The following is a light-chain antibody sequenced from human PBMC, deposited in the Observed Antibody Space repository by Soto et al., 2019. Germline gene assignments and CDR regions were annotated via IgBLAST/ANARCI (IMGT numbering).Light chain of an antibody. Sequence: EIVMTQSPATLSVSPLEIATLSCRASQSVSSNLAWYQQKPGQAPRLLIYGASTRATGIPARFSGSGSGTEFTLTISSLQSEDFAVYYCQQYNNWPQTFGQGTKVDIK. V-gene: IGKV3-15*01. CDR1: QSVSSN. CDR2: GAS. CDR3: QQYNNWPQT. J-gene: IGKJ1*01.